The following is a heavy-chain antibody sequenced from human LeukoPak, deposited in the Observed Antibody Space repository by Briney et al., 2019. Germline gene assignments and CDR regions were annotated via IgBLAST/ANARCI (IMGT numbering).Heavy chain of an antibody. CDR3: AKVPPSITAAGNWLGP. D-gene: IGHD6-13*01. CDR1: GYTFTGYY. CDR2: INPNTGGT. J-gene: IGHJ5*02. Sequence: ASVKVSCKASGYTFTGYYIHWVRQAPGQGLEWMGRINPNTGGTDYAQKFQGRVTMTRDTSITTAYMELSRLTSDDTAIYYCAKVPPSITAAGNWLGPWGQGALDTVSS. V-gene: IGHV1-2*06.